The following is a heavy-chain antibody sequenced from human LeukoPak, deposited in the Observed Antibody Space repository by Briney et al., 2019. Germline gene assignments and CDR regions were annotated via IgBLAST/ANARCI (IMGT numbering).Heavy chain of an antibody. V-gene: IGHV4-59*08. J-gene: IGHJ4*02. D-gene: IGHD6-19*01. CDR2: IYYSGST. CDR1: GGSISSYY. CDR3: ASSGWYPDPFEY. Sequence: PSETLSLTCTVSGGSISSYYWSWIRQPAGKGLEWIGNIYYSGSTNYNPSLKSRVTISVDTSKNQFSMKLSSVTAADTAVYFCASSGWYPDPFEYWGQGTLVTVSS.